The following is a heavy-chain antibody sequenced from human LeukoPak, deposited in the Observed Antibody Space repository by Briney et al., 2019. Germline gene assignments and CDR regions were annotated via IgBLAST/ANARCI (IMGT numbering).Heavy chain of an antibody. CDR3: AKDRQSRGSLGFDY. CDR1: GFTFSSSA. CDR2: ISGSGGNT. D-gene: IGHD3-22*01. V-gene: IGHV3-23*01. Sequence: PGGSLRLSCAASGFTFSSSAMTWVRQAPGKGLEWVSLISGSGGNTYYADSVKGRFTISRDNSKNTLYVQMNSLRAEDTAVYYCAKDRQSRGSLGFDYWGQGALVIVSS. J-gene: IGHJ4*02.